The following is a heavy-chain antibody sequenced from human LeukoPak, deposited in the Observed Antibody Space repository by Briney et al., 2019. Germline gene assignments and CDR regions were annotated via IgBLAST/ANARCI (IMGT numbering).Heavy chain of an antibody. J-gene: IGHJ6*03. D-gene: IGHD3-16*02. CDR1: GGSFSGYY. Sequence: SEPLSLTCAVYGGSFSGYYWLWIPQPPGKALEWIGEINHSGSTSYNPSLKSRVTISVDTSKNQFSLKLRSVTAAATAVYYCARDRSYQTYYYYNMDVWAKGPRSPSP. V-gene: IGHV4-34*01. CDR2: INHSGST. CDR3: ARDRSYQTYYYYNMDV.